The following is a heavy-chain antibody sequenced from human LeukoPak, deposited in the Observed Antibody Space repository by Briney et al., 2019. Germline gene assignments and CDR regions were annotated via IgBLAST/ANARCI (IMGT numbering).Heavy chain of an antibody. CDR2: IYYSGST. CDR3: ARDAVNVLPRPHFDY. Sequence: SETLSLTCTVSGGSISSYYWSWIRQPPGKGLEWIGCIYYSGSTNYNPSLKSRVTISVDTSKNQFSLKLSSVTAADTAVYYCARDAVNVLPRPHFDYWGQGTLVTVSS. D-gene: IGHD3-10*01. V-gene: IGHV4-59*01. J-gene: IGHJ4*02. CDR1: GGSISSYY.